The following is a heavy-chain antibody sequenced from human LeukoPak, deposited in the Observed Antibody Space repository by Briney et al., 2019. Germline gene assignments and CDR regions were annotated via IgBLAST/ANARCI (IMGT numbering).Heavy chain of an antibody. Sequence: PSETLSLTCTVSGGSISSYYWSWIRQPPGKGLEWIGYIYYSGSTNYNPSLKSRVTISVDTSKNQFSLKLSSVTVADTAVYYCARGRCSSTSCYTLSAFDIWGQGTMVTVPS. V-gene: IGHV4-59*01. CDR2: IYYSGST. J-gene: IGHJ3*02. CDR1: GGSISSYY. CDR3: ARGRCSSTSCYTLSAFDI. D-gene: IGHD2-2*02.